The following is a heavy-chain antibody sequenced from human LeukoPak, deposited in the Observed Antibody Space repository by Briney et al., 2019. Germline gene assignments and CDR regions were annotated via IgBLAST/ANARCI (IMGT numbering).Heavy chain of an antibody. Sequence: GESLKISCKGSGYSFTSYWIGWVRQMPGKGLEWMGIIYPCDSDSRLSPSLQGQVTISADKSISTAYLQWNSLKASDTAMYYCARGHHVVVATATWASDAFDLWGQGTMVTVSS. CDR1: GYSFTSYW. J-gene: IGHJ3*01. D-gene: IGHD2-21*02. CDR3: ARGHHVVVATATWASDAFDL. CDR2: IYPCDSDS. V-gene: IGHV5-51*01.